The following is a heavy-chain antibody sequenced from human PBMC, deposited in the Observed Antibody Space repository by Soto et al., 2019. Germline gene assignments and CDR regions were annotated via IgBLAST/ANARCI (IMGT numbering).Heavy chain of an antibody. J-gene: IGHJ3*02. CDR3: ARRGPRGRYCSSTSCYKALYAAFDI. D-gene: IGHD2-2*02. V-gene: IGHV5-51*01. Sequence: GESLKISCKGSGYSFTSYWIGWVRQMPGKGLEWMGIIYPGDSDTRYSPSSQGQVTISADKSISTAYLQWSSLKASDTAMYYCARRGPRGRYCSSTSCYKALYAAFDIWGQGTMVTVSS. CDR1: GYSFTSYW. CDR2: IYPGDSDT.